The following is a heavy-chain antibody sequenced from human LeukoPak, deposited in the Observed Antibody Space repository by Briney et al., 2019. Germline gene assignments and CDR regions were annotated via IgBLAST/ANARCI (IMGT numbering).Heavy chain of an antibody. V-gene: IGHV3-13*01. Sequence: GGSLRLSCAASGFAFSDYDMHWVRQATGKGLEWVSAIGTAGDTYYTGSVKGRFTISRENAKNSLYLQMNRLRAGDTAVYYCEGVAKERVGGVYYFDYWGQGTPVTVSS. J-gene: IGHJ4*02. CDR1: GFAFSDYD. CDR3: EGVAKERVGGVYYFDY. CDR2: IGTAGDT. D-gene: IGHD1-1*01.